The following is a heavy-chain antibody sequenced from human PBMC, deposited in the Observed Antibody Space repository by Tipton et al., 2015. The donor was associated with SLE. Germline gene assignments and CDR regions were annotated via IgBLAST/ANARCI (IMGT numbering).Heavy chain of an antibody. CDR1: GVSISDHS. Sequence: TLSLTCTVSGVSISDHSWGWIRQPPGKGLEWIGYISYSGRSNYNPSLKSQVTTSLDTSKNQVSLKVSSVTAADTAVYYCARRFRDSYYFDYWGQGTLVTVSS. J-gene: IGHJ4*02. CDR3: ARRFRDSYYFDY. V-gene: IGHV4-59*08. CDR2: ISYSGRS.